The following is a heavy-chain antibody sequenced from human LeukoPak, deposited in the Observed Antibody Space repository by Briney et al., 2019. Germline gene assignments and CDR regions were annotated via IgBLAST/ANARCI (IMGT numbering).Heavy chain of an antibody. Sequence: GGSLRLSCAASGFSFSSYGMHWVRQAPGKGLEWVAVIWYDGSIKYYGDSVKGRFTISRDNSKNTLYLQMNSLSAEDTAVYYCARDTVYRLVRYYFDYWGQGTLVTVSS. CDR1: GFSFSSYG. CDR2: IWYDGSIK. D-gene: IGHD6-19*01. V-gene: IGHV3-33*01. CDR3: ARDTVYRLVRYYFDY. J-gene: IGHJ4*02.